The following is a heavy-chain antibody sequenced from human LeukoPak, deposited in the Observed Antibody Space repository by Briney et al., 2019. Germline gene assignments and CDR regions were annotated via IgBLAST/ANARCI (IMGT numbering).Heavy chain of an antibody. D-gene: IGHD3-10*01. Sequence: PTGGSLRLSCAASGFTFSKYWMHWVRQVPRKGLIWVSRINNEGNGTNYADSVKGRFTISRDNAENSLYLYMNILRAEDTAVYYCVISLNTVIISPYYFDSWGQGTLVTASS. CDR1: GFTFSKYW. V-gene: IGHV3-74*01. CDR3: VISLNTVIISPYYFDS. J-gene: IGHJ4*02. CDR2: INNEGNGT.